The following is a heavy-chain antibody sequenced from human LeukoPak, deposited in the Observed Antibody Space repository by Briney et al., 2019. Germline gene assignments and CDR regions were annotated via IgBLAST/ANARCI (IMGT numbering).Heavy chain of an antibody. V-gene: IGHV3-53*01. CDR3: ATSPFDSDSSGYYRAEYFQH. CDR1: KFTFSDYC. J-gene: IGHJ1*01. Sequence: GLSLSLSCASSKFTFSDYCMSWVSQAPGKGLEWVSVIYRGGSNYYADCVRGRFTISRDNSKTTLYLQMNSLRAEDTAVYYCATSPFDSDSSGYYRAEYFQHWGQGTLVTVSS. D-gene: IGHD3-22*01. CDR2: IYRGGSN.